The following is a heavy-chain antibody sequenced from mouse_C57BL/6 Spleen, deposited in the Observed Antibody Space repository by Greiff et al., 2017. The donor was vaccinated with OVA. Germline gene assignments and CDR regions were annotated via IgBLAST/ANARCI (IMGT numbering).Heavy chain of an antibody. D-gene: IGHD2-3*01. CDR2: IDPSDSET. V-gene: IGHV1-52*01. Sequence: QVQLQQPGAELVRPGSSVKLSCKASGYTFTSYWMHWVKQRPIQGLEWIGNIDPSDSETHYNQKFKDKATLTVDKSSSTAYMQLSSLTSEDSAIYYCARVYDGYSGDWFAYWGQGTLVTVSA. CDR3: ARVYDGYSGDWFAY. J-gene: IGHJ3*01. CDR1: GYTFTSYW.